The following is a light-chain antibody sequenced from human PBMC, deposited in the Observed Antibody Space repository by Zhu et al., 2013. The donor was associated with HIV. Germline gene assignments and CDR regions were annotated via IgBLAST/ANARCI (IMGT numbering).Light chain of an antibody. J-gene: IGLJ2*01. Sequence: QSVLTQPPSVSAAPGQKVTISCSGASSNIGNNYVSWYQQFPGTVPKLLIYDNDKRPSGIPDRFSGSSSGNTASLTITGARAEDEADYYCSSRDNNYNHVVFGGGTILTVL. V-gene: IGLV1-51*01. CDR3: SSRDNNYNHVV. CDR1: SSNIGNNY. CDR2: DND.